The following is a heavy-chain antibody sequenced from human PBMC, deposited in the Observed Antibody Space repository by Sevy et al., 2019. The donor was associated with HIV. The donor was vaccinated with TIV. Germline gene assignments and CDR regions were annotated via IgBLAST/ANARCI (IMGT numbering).Heavy chain of an antibody. V-gene: IGHV3-43D*04. CDR3: ARLGIVGATSQNYLDY. CDR2: ISWDGGST. Sequence: GGSLRLSCAASGFTFDDYAMHWVRQAPGKGLEWVSLISWDGGSTYYADSVKGRFTISRDNSKNSLYLQMNSLRAEDTALYYFARLGIVGATSQNYLDYGGRGTRSPSPQ. CDR1: GFTFDDYA. J-gene: IGHJ4*02. D-gene: IGHD1-26*01.